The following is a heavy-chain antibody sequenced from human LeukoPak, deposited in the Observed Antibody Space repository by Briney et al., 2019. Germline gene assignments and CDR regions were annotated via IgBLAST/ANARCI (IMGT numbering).Heavy chain of an antibody. D-gene: IGHD2-15*01. CDR2: IYYSGST. CDR3: ARVPNCSGGSCYSGTFFDI. CDR1: GGSISSSSYY. Sequence: PSETLSLTCTVSGGSISSSSYYWGWIRQPPGKGLEWIGSIYYSGSTYYNPSLKSRVTISVDTSKNQFSLKLSSVTAADTAVYYCARVPNCSGGSCYSGTFFDIWGQGTMVTVSS. V-gene: IGHV4-39*07. J-gene: IGHJ3*02.